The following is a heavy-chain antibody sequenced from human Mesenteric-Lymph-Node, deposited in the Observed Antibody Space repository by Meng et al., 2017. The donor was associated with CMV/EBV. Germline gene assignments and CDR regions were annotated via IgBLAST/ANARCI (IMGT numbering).Heavy chain of an antibody. J-gene: IGHJ4*02. CDR3: ARTSSSASQSHHFDY. CDR2: IYPTDSDT. D-gene: IGHD2-2*01. V-gene: IGHV5-51*01. CDR1: GSSFSSYW. Sequence: SGSSFSSYWIGWSRQFPGKGLEWIGIIYPTDSDTRYSPSFQGQVTISADKSISTAYLQWSSLKASDTAIYYCARTSSSASQSHHFDYWGQGTLVTVSS.